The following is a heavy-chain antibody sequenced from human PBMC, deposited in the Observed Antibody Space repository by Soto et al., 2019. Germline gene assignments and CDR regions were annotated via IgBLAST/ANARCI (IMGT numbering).Heavy chain of an antibody. V-gene: IGHV4-4*07. D-gene: IGHD6-19*01. CDR2: IYTSASI. CDR1: GADINTYS. CDR3: ARDREAGYNFYYGMDV. J-gene: IGHJ6*02. Sequence: SDTPSLTCSVSGADINTYSWTWIRQPAGKGLEWIGRIYTSASINYNPSLKGRVTLSVDTSTNQVSLRLASVTAADTAIYYCARDREAGYNFYYGMDVWGQGTTVTVSS.